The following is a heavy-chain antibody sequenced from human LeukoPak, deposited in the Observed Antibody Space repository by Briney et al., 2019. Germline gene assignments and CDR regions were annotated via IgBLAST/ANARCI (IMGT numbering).Heavy chain of an antibody. V-gene: IGHV1-18*01. CDR1: GGTFSSYA. J-gene: IGHJ4*02. Sequence: ASVKVSCKASGGTFSSYAISWVRQAPGRGLEWMGWISAYNGNTNYAQKLQGRVTMTTDTSTSTAYMELRSLRSDDTAVYYCARDLGDIVATIPDYWGQGTLVTASS. D-gene: IGHD5-12*01. CDR3: ARDLGDIVATIPDY. CDR2: ISAYNGNT.